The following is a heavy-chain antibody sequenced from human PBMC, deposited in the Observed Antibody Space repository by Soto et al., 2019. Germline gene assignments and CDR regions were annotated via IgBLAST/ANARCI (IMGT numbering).Heavy chain of an antibody. V-gene: IGHV1-18*01. CDR3: ARFTASQLLYYYYYMDV. CDR2: ISAYNGKK. J-gene: IGHJ6*03. D-gene: IGHD2-2*01. CDR1: GYTFTSYG. Sequence: ASVKVSCKASGYTFTSYGISWVRQAPGQGLEWMGWISAYNGKKNNAKKLQGRVTMTTDTSTSTAYMELRSLRSDDTAVYYCARFTASQLLYYYYYMDVWGKGTTVTVSS.